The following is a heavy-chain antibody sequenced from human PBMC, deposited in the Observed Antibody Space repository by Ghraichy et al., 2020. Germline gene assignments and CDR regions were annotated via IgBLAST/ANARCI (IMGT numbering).Heavy chain of an antibody. CDR1: GYTFTGYY. CDR3: ARGQKGPTTIAAAFDY. J-gene: IGHJ4*02. CDR2: INPNSGGT. D-gene: IGHD6-13*01. V-gene: IGHV1-2*02. Sequence: ASVKVSCKASGYTFTGYYMHWVRQAPGQGLEWKGWINPNSGGTNYAQKFQGRVTMTRDTSISTAYMELSRLRSDDTAVYYCARGQKGPTTIAAAFDYWGQGTLVTVSS.